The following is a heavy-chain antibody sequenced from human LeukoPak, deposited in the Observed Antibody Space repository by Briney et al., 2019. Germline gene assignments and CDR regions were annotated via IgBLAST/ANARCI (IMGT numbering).Heavy chain of an antibody. D-gene: IGHD1-26*01. CDR2: ISYDGSNK. CDR1: GFTFSSYA. CDR3: AKDPYSGSTGPDY. V-gene: IGHV3-30-3*01. J-gene: IGHJ4*02. Sequence: SGGSLRLSCAASGFTFSSYAMHWVRQAPGKGLEWVAVISYDGSNKYYADSVKGRFTISRDNSKNTLYLQMNSLRAEDTAVYYCAKDPYSGSTGPDYWGQGTLVTVSS.